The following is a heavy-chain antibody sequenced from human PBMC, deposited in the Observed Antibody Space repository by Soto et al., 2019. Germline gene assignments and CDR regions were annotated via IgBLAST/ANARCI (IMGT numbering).Heavy chain of an antibody. Sequence: SETLSLTCTVSDGSISSYYWSWIRQPPGKGLEWIGYIYNSGSTNYNPSLKSRVTISVDTSKNQFSLKLSSVTAADTAVYDCAYGESRGPFDSWGQGTMVTVSS. D-gene: IGHD4-17*01. V-gene: IGHV4-59*01. CDR1: DGSISSYY. J-gene: IGHJ4*02. CDR3: AYGESRGPFDS. CDR2: IYNSGST.